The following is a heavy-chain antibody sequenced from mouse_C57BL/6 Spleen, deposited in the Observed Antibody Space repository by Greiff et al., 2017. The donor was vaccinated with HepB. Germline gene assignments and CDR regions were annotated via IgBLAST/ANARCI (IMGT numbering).Heavy chain of an antibody. CDR2: IYPGDGDT. CDR3: ARPSYYYGSSYWYFDV. CDR1: GYAFSSYW. Sequence: VQLQQSGAELVKPGASVKISCKASGYAFSSYWMNWVKQRPGKGLEWIGQIYPGDGDTNYNGKFKGKATLTADKSSSTAYMQLSSLTSEDSAVYFCARPSYYYGSSYWYFDVWGTGTTVTVSS. V-gene: IGHV1-80*01. D-gene: IGHD1-1*01. J-gene: IGHJ1*03.